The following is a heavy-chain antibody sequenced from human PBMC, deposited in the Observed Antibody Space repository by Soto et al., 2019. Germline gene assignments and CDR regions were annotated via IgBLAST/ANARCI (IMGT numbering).Heavy chain of an antibody. J-gene: IGHJ5*02. Sequence: SETLSLTCTVSGGSLNSYYWTWIRQSPGKGLEWIGYVSSTGSTNYNPSLKSRLTMSLDTSTNEVSLSLTSVTAADAAVYFCARFSPPRKSYDSNPGWFDPWGQGIMVTVSS. V-gene: IGHV4-59*01. CDR1: GGSLNSYY. CDR3: ARFSPPRKSYDSNPGWFDP. CDR2: VSSTGST. D-gene: IGHD3-22*01.